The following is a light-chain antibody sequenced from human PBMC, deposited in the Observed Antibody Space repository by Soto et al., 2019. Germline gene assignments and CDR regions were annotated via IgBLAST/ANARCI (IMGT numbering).Light chain of an antibody. CDR1: QTVSSSF. J-gene: IGKJ1*01. CDR2: AAS. CDR3: QQYGNSPQT. V-gene: IGKV3-20*01. Sequence: EIVLTQSPGTLSLSPGERATLSCRASQTVSSSFLAWYQQTPGQAPRLLIYAASSRATGIPDRFSGSGSGTDFTLTISRLEPEDCEVYYGQQYGNSPQTFGQGTKVDIK.